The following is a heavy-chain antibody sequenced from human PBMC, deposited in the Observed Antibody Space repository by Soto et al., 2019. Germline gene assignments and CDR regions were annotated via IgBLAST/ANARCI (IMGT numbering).Heavy chain of an antibody. CDR2: IFANGHT. D-gene: IGHD2-8*02. CDR1: GGSISEKY. Sequence: PSETLSLTCIVSGGSISEKYWNWVRQPPGKGLEWIGLIFANGHTDYNPSLKSRVTMSVDASKNQFSLNVYSVTAADTAVYYCARHEGWTGPDQWGQGTLVTVSS. CDR3: ARHEGWTGPDQ. V-gene: IGHV4-4*07. J-gene: IGHJ5*02.